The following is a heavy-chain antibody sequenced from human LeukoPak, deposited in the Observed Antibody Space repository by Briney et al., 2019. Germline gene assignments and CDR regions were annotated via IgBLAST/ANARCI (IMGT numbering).Heavy chain of an antibody. J-gene: IGHJ4*02. CDR3: ARVVGGSYYYDSSGYYDY. D-gene: IGHD3-22*01. CDR1: GFTFSSYA. CDR2: ISYDGSNK. Sequence: GRSLRLSCAASGFTFSSYAMHWVRQAPGKGLEWVAVISYDGSNKYYADSVKGRFTISRDNSKNTLYLQMNSLRAKDTAVYYCARVVGGSYYYDSSGYYDYWGQGTLVTVSS. V-gene: IGHV3-30-3*01.